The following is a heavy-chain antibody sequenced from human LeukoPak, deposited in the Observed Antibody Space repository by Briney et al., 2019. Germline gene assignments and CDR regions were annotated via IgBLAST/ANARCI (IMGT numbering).Heavy chain of an antibody. J-gene: IGHJ1*01. D-gene: IGHD2-21*02. CDR1: GFTFSGSG. Sequence: GGSLRLSCAASGFTFSGSGMHWVRQAPGKGLEWVAFIRYHGSDKFYADSVKGRFTISRDNSKNTLYLQMNSLRAEDTAVYYCATGNVVVTAEGAEYFQHWGQGTLVTVSS. CDR2: IRYHGSDK. V-gene: IGHV3-30*02. CDR3: ATGNVVVTAEGAEYFQH.